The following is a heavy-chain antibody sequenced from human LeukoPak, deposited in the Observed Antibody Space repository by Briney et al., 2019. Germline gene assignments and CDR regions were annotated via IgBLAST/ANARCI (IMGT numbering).Heavy chain of an antibody. V-gene: IGHV1-69*04. J-gene: IGHJ3*02. Sequence: ASVKVSCKASGGTFSSYAISWVRQAPGQGLEWMGRIIPILGIANYAQKFQGRVTITADKSTSTAYMELSSPRSEDTAVYYCARDTPADGFLVPDRPIWGQGTMVTVSS. CDR2: IIPILGIA. D-gene: IGHD2/OR15-2a*01. CDR1: GGTFSSYA. CDR3: ARDTPADGFLVPDRPI.